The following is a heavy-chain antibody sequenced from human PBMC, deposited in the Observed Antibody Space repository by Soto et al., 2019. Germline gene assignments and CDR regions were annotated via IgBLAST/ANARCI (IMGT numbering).Heavy chain of an antibody. Sequence: SVKVSCKASGLTFSSYAISCVRHAPGQGLEWIGGMVRIFVTANYAQKFQGRVTITADESTSTAYMELSSLRSEDTAVYYCASPYYYDSSGYYDYWGQGTLVTVSS. CDR3: ASPYYYDSSGYYDY. D-gene: IGHD3-22*01. CDR1: GLTFSSYA. J-gene: IGHJ4*02. CDR2: MVRIFVTA. V-gene: IGHV1-69*13.